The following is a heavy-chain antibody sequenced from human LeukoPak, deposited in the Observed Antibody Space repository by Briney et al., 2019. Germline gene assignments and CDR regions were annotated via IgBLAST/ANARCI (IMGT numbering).Heavy chain of an antibody. CDR1: GGSISSGSYY. V-gene: IGHV4-61*02. CDR2: IYTSGST. CDR3: ASGERGYSYGSSFYYYYGMDV. D-gene: IGHD5-18*01. Sequence: TLSLTCTVSGGSISSGSYYWSWIRQPAGTGLEWIGRIYTSGSTNYNPSLKSRVTISVDTSKNQFSLKLSSVTAADTAVYYCASGERGYSYGSSFYYYYGMDVWGQGTTVTVSS. J-gene: IGHJ6*02.